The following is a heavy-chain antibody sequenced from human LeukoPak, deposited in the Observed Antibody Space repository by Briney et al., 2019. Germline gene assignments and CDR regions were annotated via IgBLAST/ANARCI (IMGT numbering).Heavy chain of an antibody. V-gene: IGHV4-59*01. D-gene: IGHD5-12*01. CDR3: ASAEDIVATIFDY. CDR1: GGSISSYY. J-gene: IGHJ4*02. CDR2: IYYSGST. Sequence: PSETLSLTCTVSGGSISSYYWSWIRQPPGKGLEWIGYIYYSGSTNYNPSLKSRVTISVDTSKNQFSLKLGSVTAADTAVYYCASAEDIVATIFDYWGQGTLVSVSS.